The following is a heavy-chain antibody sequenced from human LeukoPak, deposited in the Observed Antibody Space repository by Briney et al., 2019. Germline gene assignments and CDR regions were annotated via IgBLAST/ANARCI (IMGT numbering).Heavy chain of an antibody. CDR2: INSDGSST. CDR3: ARDRNWNFLPEFDP. D-gene: IGHD1-7*01. CDR1: GFTFSSYW. J-gene: IGHJ5*02. Sequence: GGSLRLSCAASGFTFSSYWMHWVRQAPGKGLVWVSRINSDGSSTTYADSVKGRFTISRDNAKNTLYLQMNRLRAEDTAVYYCARDRNWNFLPEFDPWGQGTLVTVSS. V-gene: IGHV3-74*01.